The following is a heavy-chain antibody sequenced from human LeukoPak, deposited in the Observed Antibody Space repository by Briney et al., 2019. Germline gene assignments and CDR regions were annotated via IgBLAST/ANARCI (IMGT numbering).Heavy chain of an antibody. Sequence: ASVKVSCKAVVYTFTSYYMHWVRQAPGQRLEWMGIINPSGGSTSYAQKFQGRVTMTRDTSTSTVYMELSSLRSEDTAVYYCARVGGIAARPIDYWGQGTLVTVSS. CDR1: VYTFTSYY. D-gene: IGHD6-6*01. CDR3: ARVGGIAARPIDY. J-gene: IGHJ4*02. V-gene: IGHV1-46*01. CDR2: INPSGGST.